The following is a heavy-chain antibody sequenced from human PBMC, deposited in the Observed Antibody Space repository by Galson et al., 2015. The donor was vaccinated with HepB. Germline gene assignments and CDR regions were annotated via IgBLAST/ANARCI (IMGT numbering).Heavy chain of an antibody. Sequence: SLRLSCAASGFIFSRYSMNWVRQSTGKGLEWVSYISSSRKTTHYEDSVKGRFTISRDNARNSLYLQMNSLRAEDMAVYYCARDGEWELPSYFDLWGRGTLVTVSS. D-gene: IGHD1-26*01. CDR3: ARDGEWELPSYFDL. CDR2: ISSSRKTT. CDR1: GFIFSRYS. J-gene: IGHJ2*01. V-gene: IGHV3-48*04.